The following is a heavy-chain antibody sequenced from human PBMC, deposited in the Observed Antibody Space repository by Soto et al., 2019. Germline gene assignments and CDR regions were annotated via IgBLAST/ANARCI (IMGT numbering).Heavy chain of an antibody. J-gene: IGHJ6*02. Sequence: QVQLVQSGAEVKKPGSSVKVSCKASGGTFSSYAISWVRQAPGQGLEWMGGIIPIFGTANYAQKFQGRVTITADESTSTAYMELSSLRSEDTAVYYCASGITLGPLGDYYGMDVWGQGTTVTVSS. D-gene: IGHD3-16*01. CDR2: IIPIFGTA. V-gene: IGHV1-69*12. CDR3: ASGITLGPLGDYYGMDV. CDR1: GGTFSSYA.